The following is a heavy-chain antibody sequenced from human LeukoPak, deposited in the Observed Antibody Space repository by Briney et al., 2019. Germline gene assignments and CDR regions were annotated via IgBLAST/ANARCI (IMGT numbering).Heavy chain of an antibody. J-gene: IGHJ3*02. CDR1: GFTFSSYW. Sequence: GGSLRLSCAASGFTFSSYWMNWVRQAPGKGLEWVANIKQDGSEKYYVDSVQGRFTISRDNAKSSLYLQMNSLRGEDTAVHYCARLRLRYTRNGDSTSYEVFDIWGQGTVVTVSS. D-gene: IGHD2-21*01. CDR2: IKQDGSEK. V-gene: IGHV3-7*01. CDR3: ARLRLRYTRNGDSTSYEVFDI.